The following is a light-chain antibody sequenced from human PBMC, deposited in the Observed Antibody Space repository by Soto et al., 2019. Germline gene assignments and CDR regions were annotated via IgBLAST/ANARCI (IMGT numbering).Light chain of an antibody. Sequence: DIQMTQSPSSLSASVGDSVTITCRASQSISNYLNWYQQKPGKAPKLLVYAASSLQSGVPSRFSGSGSGTDFTLTISSLQPEDFATYYCQQSYSTPFTFGPGTKVIS. CDR2: AAS. J-gene: IGKJ3*01. V-gene: IGKV1-39*01. CDR3: QQSYSTPFT. CDR1: QSISNY.